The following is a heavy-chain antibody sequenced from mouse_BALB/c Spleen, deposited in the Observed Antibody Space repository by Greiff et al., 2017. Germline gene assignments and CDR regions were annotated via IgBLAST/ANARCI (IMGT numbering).Heavy chain of an antibody. CDR2: ISSGSSTI. V-gene: IGHV5-17*02. Sequence: EVKLMESGGGLVQPGGSRKLSCAASGFTFSSFGMHWVRQAPEKGLEWVAYISSGSSTIYYADTVKGRFTISRDNPKNTLFLQMTSLRSEDTAMYYCARERGDYDEDAMDYWGQGTSGTVSS. J-gene: IGHJ4*01. CDR3: ARERGDYDEDAMDY. CDR1: GFTFSSFG. D-gene: IGHD2-4*01.